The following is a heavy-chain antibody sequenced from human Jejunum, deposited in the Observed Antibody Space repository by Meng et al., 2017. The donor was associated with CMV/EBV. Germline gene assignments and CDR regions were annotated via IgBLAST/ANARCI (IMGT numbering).Heavy chain of an antibody. CDR1: GFTFGNYW. D-gene: IGHD3-10*01. CDR3: ARGAGGFDQ. V-gene: IGHV3-74*03. Sequence: SCVGSGFTFGNYWMHWVRQAPGKGLVWVSHINNDGSTTTYADSVKGRFTISRDNAKNTRYLQMNSLRVEDTAVYYCARGAGGFDQWGQGARVTVSS. J-gene: IGHJ4*02. CDR2: INNDGSTT.